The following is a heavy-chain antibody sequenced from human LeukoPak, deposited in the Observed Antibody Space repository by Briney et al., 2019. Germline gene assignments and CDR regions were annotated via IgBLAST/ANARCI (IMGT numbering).Heavy chain of an antibody. CDR3: APAPPRIAAAGTPEFDY. J-gene: IGHJ4*02. D-gene: IGHD6-13*01. CDR1: GFTFSTYW. Sequence: GGSLSLSCTVSGFTFSTYWMSWVRQAPGKGLERVANIEHDGSTKFYLDSVKGRFTISRDNARGSLYLQMNSLRAEDTAVYYCAPAPPRIAAAGTPEFDYWGQGTLVTVSS. V-gene: IGHV3-7*01. CDR2: IEHDGSTK.